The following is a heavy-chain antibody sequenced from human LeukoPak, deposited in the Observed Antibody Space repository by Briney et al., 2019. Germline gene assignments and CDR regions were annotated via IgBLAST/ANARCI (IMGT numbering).Heavy chain of an antibody. Sequence: GGSLRLSCAASGFTFSSYSMNWVRQAPGKGLEWVSSISSSSSYIYYADSVKGRFTISRDNAKNSLYLQMNSLRAEDTAVYYCASGYGLQLNWFDPWGQGTLVTISS. CDR2: ISSSSSYI. V-gene: IGHV3-21*01. CDR1: GFTFSSYS. J-gene: IGHJ5*02. CDR3: ASGYGLQLNWFDP. D-gene: IGHD4-11*01.